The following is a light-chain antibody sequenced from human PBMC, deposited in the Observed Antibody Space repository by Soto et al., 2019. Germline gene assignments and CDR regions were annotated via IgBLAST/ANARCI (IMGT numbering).Light chain of an antibody. CDR1: QSVSSSY. CDR3: QQYNNWPPTRT. J-gene: IGKJ1*01. CDR2: GAS. V-gene: IGKV3-20*01. Sequence: EIVLTQSPGTLSLSPGVRATLSCRASQSVSSSYLAWYQQKPGQAPRLLIYGASSRATGIPDRFSGSGSGTEFTLTISSLQSDDFAVYYCQQYNNWPPTRTFGQGTKVDIK.